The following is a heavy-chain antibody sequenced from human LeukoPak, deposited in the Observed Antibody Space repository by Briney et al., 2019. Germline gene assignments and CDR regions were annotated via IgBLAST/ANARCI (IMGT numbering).Heavy chain of an antibody. V-gene: IGHV3-23*01. CDR2: ISGGAADT. CDR3: ARSHYSNYGDY. D-gene: IGHD4-11*01. Sequence: GGSLRLSCAASGFTFSSYAMSWVRQASGKGLEWVSAISGGAADTYYADSVKGRFTISRDNAKNSLYLQMNSLRAEDTAVYYCARSHYSNYGDYWGQGTLVTVSS. CDR1: GFTFSSYA. J-gene: IGHJ4*02.